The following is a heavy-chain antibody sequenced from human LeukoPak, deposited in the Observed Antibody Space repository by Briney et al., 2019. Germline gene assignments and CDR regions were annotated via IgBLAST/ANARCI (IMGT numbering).Heavy chain of an antibody. J-gene: IGHJ4*02. V-gene: IGHV1-18*01. CDR3: ARRVDYYDSSGKHTYFDY. Sequence: GASVKVSCKASGYTFTSYGISWVRQGPGQGLEWMGWISAYNGNTNYAQKLQGRVSMTTDTSTSTAYMELRSLRSDDTAVYYCARRVDYYDSSGKHTYFDYWGQGTLVTVSS. CDR1: GYTFTSYG. CDR2: ISAYNGNT. D-gene: IGHD3-22*01.